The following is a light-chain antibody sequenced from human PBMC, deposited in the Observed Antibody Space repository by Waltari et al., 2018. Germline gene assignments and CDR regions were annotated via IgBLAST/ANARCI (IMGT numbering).Light chain of an antibody. Sequence: DIQMTQSPSTLSASVGDRVTITCRASQSISSWLAWYQQKPGKAPKLLIYKASSLESGVPSRFSGSGSGTEFTRTISSLQPDDFATYYCQQYNSFTFGPGTKVDIK. J-gene: IGKJ3*01. CDR3: QQYNSFT. CDR2: KAS. V-gene: IGKV1-5*03. CDR1: QSISSW.